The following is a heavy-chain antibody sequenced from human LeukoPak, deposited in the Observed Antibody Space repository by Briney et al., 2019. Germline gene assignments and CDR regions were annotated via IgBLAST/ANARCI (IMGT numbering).Heavy chain of an antibody. D-gene: IGHD4-17*01. Sequence: ASVKVSCKASGYTFTGYYMHWVRQAPGQGLEWMGWINPNSGGTNYAQKFQGRVTMTRDTSISTAYMELSRLRSDDTAVYYCAGYGDSGYYYGMDVWGQGTTVTVSS. CDR1: GYTFTGYY. V-gene: IGHV1-2*02. CDR3: AGYGDSGYYYGMDV. CDR2: INPNSGGT. J-gene: IGHJ6*02.